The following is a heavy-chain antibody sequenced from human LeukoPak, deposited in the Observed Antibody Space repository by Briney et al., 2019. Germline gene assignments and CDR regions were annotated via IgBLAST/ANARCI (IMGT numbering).Heavy chain of an antibody. D-gene: IGHD3-10*01. Sequence: GGSLRLSCAASGFSFSSYWMTWVRQAPGKGLEWVANIKQDGSEKYYVDSVKGRFTISRDNAKNSLYLQMNSLRAEDTAVYYCARDRGYYYGSGSYYRPPFDYWGQGTLVTVSS. CDR2: IKQDGSEK. CDR3: ARDRGYYYGSGSYYRPPFDY. V-gene: IGHV3-7*01. J-gene: IGHJ4*02. CDR1: GFSFSSYW.